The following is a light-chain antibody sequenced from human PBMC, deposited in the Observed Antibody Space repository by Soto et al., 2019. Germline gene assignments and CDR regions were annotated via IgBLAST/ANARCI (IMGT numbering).Light chain of an antibody. J-gene: IGKJ4*01. CDR1: QGISNW. Sequence: DIQMTQSPSSVSASVGDRVSITCRASQGISNWLAWYQQKPGRAPKLLIYTGSSLQSGVPSRFSGTGSVTDFTLTISSLQPEDVVTYYCQQANSFPLTFGGGTKVEIK. CDR3: QQANSFPLT. V-gene: IGKV1-12*01. CDR2: TGS.